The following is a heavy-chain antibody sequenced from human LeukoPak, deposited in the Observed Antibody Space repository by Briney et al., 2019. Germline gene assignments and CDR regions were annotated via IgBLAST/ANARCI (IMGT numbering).Heavy chain of an antibody. Sequence: PSETLSLTCTVSGGSISSYYWSWIRQPPGKGLEWIGYIYYSGSTNYNPSLKSRVTISVDTSKSQFSLKLSSVTAADTAVYYCARDLGGFDYWGQGTLVTVSS. D-gene: IGHD3-16*01. CDR3: ARDLGGFDY. V-gene: IGHV4-59*01. CDR1: GGSISSYY. CDR2: IYYSGST. J-gene: IGHJ4*02.